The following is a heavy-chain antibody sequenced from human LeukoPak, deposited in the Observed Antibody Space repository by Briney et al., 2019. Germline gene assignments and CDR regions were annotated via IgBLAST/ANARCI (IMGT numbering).Heavy chain of an antibody. V-gene: IGHV3-23*01. D-gene: IGHD3-22*01. Sequence: GGSLRLSCAASGFTFSSYAMSWVRQAPGKGLEWVSAISGSGGSTYYADSVKGRFTISRDNSKNTLYLQMNSLRAEDTAVYYCAKAEDYYDSSGYAHLYFDYWGQGTLVTVSS. CDR2: ISGSGGST. CDR3: AKAEDYYDSSGYAHLYFDY. CDR1: GFTFSSYA. J-gene: IGHJ4*02.